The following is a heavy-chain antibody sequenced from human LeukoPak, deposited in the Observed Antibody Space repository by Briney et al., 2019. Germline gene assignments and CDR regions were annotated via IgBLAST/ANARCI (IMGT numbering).Heavy chain of an antibody. J-gene: IGHJ4*02. D-gene: IGHD4-11*01. CDR2: INPNSGGT. Sequence: ASVKVSCKASGYTFTGYYMHWVRQAPGQGLEWMGWINPNSGGTSYAQKFQGRVTMTRDTSISTAYMELSRLRSDDTAVYYCARWMTTVITPDYWGQGTLVTVSS. CDR3: ARWMTTVITPDY. V-gene: IGHV1-2*02. CDR1: GYTFTGYY.